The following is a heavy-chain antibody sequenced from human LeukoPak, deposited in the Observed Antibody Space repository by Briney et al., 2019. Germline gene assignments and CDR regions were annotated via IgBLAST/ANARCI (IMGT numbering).Heavy chain of an antibody. Sequence: PGGSLRLSCAVSGFTFRSYAMHWVRQAPGKGLEYVSAISSNGGSTYYANSVKGRFTISRDNSKNTLYLQMNSLRAEDTAVYYCARDKGADEGRAFDIWGQGTMVTVSS. CDR3: ARDKGADEGRAFDI. CDR1: GFTFRSYA. V-gene: IGHV3-64*01. CDR2: ISSNGGST. J-gene: IGHJ3*02.